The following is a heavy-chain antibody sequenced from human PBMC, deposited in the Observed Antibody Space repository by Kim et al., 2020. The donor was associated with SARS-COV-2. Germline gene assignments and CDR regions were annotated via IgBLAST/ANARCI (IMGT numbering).Heavy chain of an antibody. CDR3: AKGPPVTAPGHFDY. V-gene: IGHV3-23*01. D-gene: IGHD2-21*02. J-gene: IGHJ4*02. Sequence: ADSVKARFTISRDNSKNPLYLQMNSLRAEDTAVYYCAKGPPVTAPGHFDYWGQGTLVTVSS.